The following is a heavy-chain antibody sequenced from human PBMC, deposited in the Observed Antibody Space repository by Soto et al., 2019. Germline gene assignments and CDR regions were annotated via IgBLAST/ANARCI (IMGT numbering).Heavy chain of an antibody. Sequence: QVPLVQSGAEVKKPGASVKVSCKASGYTFTSYDINWVRQATGQGLEWMGWMNPNSGNTGYAQKFQGRVTMTRNTSISTAYMELSSLRSEDTAVYYCARGYDFWSGYYTPNYYYYKDVWGKGTTVTVSS. CDR2: MNPNSGNT. V-gene: IGHV1-8*01. CDR1: GYTFTSYD. D-gene: IGHD3-3*01. J-gene: IGHJ6*03. CDR3: ARGYDFWSGYYTPNYYYYKDV.